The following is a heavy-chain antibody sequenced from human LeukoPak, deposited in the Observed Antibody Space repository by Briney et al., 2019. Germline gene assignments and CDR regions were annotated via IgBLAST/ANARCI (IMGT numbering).Heavy chain of an antibody. D-gene: IGHD3-10*01. CDR1: GFTVRSNY. CDR2: IYSGGST. Sequence: GGSLRLSCAASGFTVRSNYMSWVRQAPGKGLEWVSVIYSGGSTYYADSVKGRFTISRDNSKNTLYLQMNSLRAEDTAVYYCGRFVRGDYFDYWGQGTLVTVSS. CDR3: GRFVRGDYFDY. J-gene: IGHJ4*02. V-gene: IGHV3-66*01.